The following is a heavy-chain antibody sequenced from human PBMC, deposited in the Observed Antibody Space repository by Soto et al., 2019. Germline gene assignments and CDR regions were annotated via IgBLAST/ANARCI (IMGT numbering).Heavy chain of an antibody. CDR3: ASDPHCDGGNCPMGGFDM. J-gene: IGHJ3*02. CDR1: AYGFSIHW. V-gene: IGHV5-51*01. D-gene: IGHD2-15*01. Sequence: PGQSLKVTCNGSAYGFSIHWVAWLRQMPGKGLEWVGLIYPGNSNTIYSPSFQGQVTISADTALSTTYLQWDTLKPSDTAIYFCASDPHCDGGNCPMGGFDMWGQVTMVTVSS. CDR2: IYPGNSNT.